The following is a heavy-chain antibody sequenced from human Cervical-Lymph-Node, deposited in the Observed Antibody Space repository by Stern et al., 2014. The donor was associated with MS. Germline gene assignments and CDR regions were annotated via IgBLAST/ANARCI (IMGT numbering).Heavy chain of an antibody. Sequence: VQLVESGGGVVQPGRSLRLSCEASGFTFSSVGMNWVRQAPGKGLEWVAVLSYDGSTKYYADSVKGRFTISRDNSKNTLYLQMNSLRTEDTAVYYCASGAGSGWYRSDEYFQHWGQGTLVTVSS. CDR3: ASGAGSGWYRSDEYFQH. CDR2: LSYDGSTK. D-gene: IGHD6-19*01. CDR1: GFTFSSVG. J-gene: IGHJ1*01. V-gene: IGHV3-33*01.